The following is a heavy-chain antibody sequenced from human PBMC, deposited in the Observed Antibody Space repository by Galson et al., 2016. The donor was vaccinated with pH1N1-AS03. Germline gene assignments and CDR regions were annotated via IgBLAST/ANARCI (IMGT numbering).Heavy chain of an antibody. V-gene: IGHV5-51*01. CDR3: ARQKYCSGGSCFLYYDAFDM. D-gene: IGHD2-15*01. CDR1: GYIFSSYW. J-gene: IGHJ3*02. Sequence: QSGAEVKKPGESLKISCHASGYIFSSYWIGWVRQRPGKGLEWMGIIWPADSDTKYSPSFHGQVTISVDTSLNTAYLQWSSLEASDTAMYFCARQKYCSGGSCFLYYDAFDMWGQGTLVTVSS. CDR2: IWPADSDT.